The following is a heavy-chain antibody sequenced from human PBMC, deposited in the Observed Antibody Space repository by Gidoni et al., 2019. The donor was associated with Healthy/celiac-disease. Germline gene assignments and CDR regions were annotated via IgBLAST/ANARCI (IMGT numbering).Heavy chain of an antibody. CDR3: ARDLSYYDSSGYLYYFDY. CDR2: IYSGGST. J-gene: IGHJ4*02. D-gene: IGHD3-22*01. Sequence: EVQLVESGGGLVQPGGSLRLSCAASGFPVSSNYMSWVRQAPGKGLEWVSVIYSGGSTYYADSVKGRFTISRDNSKNTLYLQMNSLRAEDTAVYYCARDLSYYDSSGYLYYFDYWGQGTLVTVSS. V-gene: IGHV3-66*01. CDR1: GFPVSSNY.